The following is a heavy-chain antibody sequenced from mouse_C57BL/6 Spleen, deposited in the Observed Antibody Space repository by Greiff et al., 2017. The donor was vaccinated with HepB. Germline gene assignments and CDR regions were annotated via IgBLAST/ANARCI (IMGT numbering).Heavy chain of an antibody. J-gene: IGHJ3*01. CDR3: ARSHYYGSSYDAY. Sequence: VKLVESGPELVKPGASVKISCKASGYAFSSSWMNWVKQRPGKGLEWIGRIYPGDGDTNYNGKFKGKATLTADKSSSTAYMQLSSLTSEDSAVYVCARSHYYGSSYDAYWGQGTLVTVSA. V-gene: IGHV1-82*01. D-gene: IGHD1-1*01. CDR2: IYPGDGDT. CDR1: GYAFSSSW.